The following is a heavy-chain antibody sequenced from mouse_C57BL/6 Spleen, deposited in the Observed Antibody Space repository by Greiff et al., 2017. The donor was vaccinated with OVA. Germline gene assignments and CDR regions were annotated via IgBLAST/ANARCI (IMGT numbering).Heavy chain of an antibody. CDR1: GYTFTDYH. Sequence: EVQLHQSGPELVKPGASVKMSCKASGYTFTDYHMHWVKQSHGKSLEWIGYINPNNGGTSYNQKFKGKATLTVNKSSSTAYMELRSLTSEDSAVYYCARGTLYYGSSYGYFDVWGTGTTVTVSS. CDR2: INPNNGGT. CDR3: ARGTLYYGSSYGYFDV. J-gene: IGHJ1*03. V-gene: IGHV1-22*01. D-gene: IGHD1-1*01.